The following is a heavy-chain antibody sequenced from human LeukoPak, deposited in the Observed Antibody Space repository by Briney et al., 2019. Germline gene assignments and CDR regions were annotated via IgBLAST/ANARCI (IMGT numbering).Heavy chain of an antibody. CDR1: GFTFSSSD. J-gene: IGHJ3*02. CDR3: AREVVGTALGAFDI. CDR2: IGTAGDT. V-gene: IGHV3-13*01. Sequence: GGSLRLSCAASGFTFSSSDMLWVRQATGKGLEWVSAIGTAGDTYYQGSVKGRFTISRENAKNSLYLQMNSLRAGDTAVYYCAREVVGTALGAFDIWGQGTMVTVSS. D-gene: IGHD1-26*01.